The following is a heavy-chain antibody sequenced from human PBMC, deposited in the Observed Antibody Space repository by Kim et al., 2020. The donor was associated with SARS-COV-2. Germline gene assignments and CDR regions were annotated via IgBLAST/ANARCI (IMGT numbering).Heavy chain of an antibody. D-gene: IGHD3-10*01. Sequence: SVKVSCKASGGTFSSYAISWVRQAPGQGLEWMGGIIPIFGTANYAQKFQGRVTITADESTSTAYMELSSLRSEDTAVYYCACYYGSGRTYYYYYGMDVWGQGTTVTVSS. V-gene: IGHV1-69*13. CDR3: ACYYGSGRTYYYYYGMDV. J-gene: IGHJ6*02. CDR1: GGTFSSYA. CDR2: IIPIFGTA.